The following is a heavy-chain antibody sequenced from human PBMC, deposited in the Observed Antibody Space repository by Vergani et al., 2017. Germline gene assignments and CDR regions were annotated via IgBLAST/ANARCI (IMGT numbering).Heavy chain of an antibody. CDR1: GFTFSACP. J-gene: IGHJ4*02. Sequence: EVQLLQSGGGVIQPGGSVRLSCAASGFTFSACPMTWVRQAPGKGLEWVSAISGSGGSTHYADSVRGRFIISRDNSKNTVYLQMNSLKAEDRATYYCAREERSNTSPFVGDWGQGTLVTV. CDR2: ISGSGGST. V-gene: IGHV3-23*01. D-gene: IGHD2/OR15-2a*01. CDR3: AREERSNTSPFVGD.